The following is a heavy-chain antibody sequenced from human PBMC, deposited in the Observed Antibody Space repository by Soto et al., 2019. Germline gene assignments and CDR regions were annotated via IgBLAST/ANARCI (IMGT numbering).Heavy chain of an antibody. Sequence: GSLRLSCAASGFTFSSYAMHWVRQAPGKGLEWVAVISYDGSNKYYADSVKGRFTISRDNSKNTLYLQMNSLRAEDTAVYYCASGVLAAAGRGVYDGMDVWGQGTTVTVSS. CDR1: GFTFSSYA. V-gene: IGHV3-30-3*01. CDR2: ISYDGSNK. D-gene: IGHD6-13*01. CDR3: ASGVLAAAGRGVYDGMDV. J-gene: IGHJ6*02.